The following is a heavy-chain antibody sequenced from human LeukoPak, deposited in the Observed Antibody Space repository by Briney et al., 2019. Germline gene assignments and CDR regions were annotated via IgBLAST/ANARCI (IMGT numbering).Heavy chain of an antibody. J-gene: IGHJ3*02. CDR2: ITSSSS. D-gene: IGHD2-15*01. Sequence: GGSLRLSCAASGFTFSDYYMSWIRQAPGKGLEWVSYITSSSSYYADSVKGRFTISRDNAKNSLYLQMNSLRAEDTAVYYCATTQSELAFDIWGRGTMVTVSS. CDR3: ATTQSELAFDI. V-gene: IGHV3-11*06. CDR1: GFTFSDYY.